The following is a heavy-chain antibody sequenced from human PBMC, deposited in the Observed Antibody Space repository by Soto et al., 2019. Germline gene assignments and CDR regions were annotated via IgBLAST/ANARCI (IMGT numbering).Heavy chain of an antibody. V-gene: IGHV3-33*01. CDR3: ARGDCSGTSCYAFDY. J-gene: IGHJ4*02. Sequence: PGGSLRLSCEASGLTFSGYGMHWVRQAPGKGLEWMAVIWYDGSKKYYADSVKGRFTISRDNSKNTLYLQMDSLRAEDTAVYYCARGDCSGTSCYAFDYWGQGTLVTVSS. D-gene: IGHD2-2*01. CDR1: GLTFSGYG. CDR2: IWYDGSKK.